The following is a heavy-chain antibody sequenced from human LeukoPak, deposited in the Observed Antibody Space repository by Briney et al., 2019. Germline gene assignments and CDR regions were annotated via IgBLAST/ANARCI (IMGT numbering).Heavy chain of an antibody. D-gene: IGHD6-13*01. Sequence: GGSLRLSCAASGFTSKNYAMSWVRQAPGKGLEWVGRIKSKTDGGTTDYAAPVKGRFTISRDDSKNTLYLQMNSLKTEDTAVYYCTTLSDGYSSSWYYFDYWGQGTLVTVSS. J-gene: IGHJ4*02. V-gene: IGHV3-15*01. CDR3: TTLSDGYSSSWYYFDY. CDR1: GFTSKNYA. CDR2: IKSKTDGGTT.